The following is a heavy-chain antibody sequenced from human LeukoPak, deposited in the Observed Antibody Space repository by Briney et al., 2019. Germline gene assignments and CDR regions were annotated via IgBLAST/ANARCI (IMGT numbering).Heavy chain of an antibody. J-gene: IGHJ3*02. V-gene: IGHV4-28*01. CDR2: IYYSGST. D-gene: IGHD1-26*01. CDR3: ARTSGTYYRGKPSAFDI. Sequence: SDTLSLTCAVSGYSISSSNWWGWIRQPPGKGLEWIGYIYYSGSTYYNPSLKSRVTMSVDTSKNQFSLKLSSVTAVDTAVYYCARTSGTYYRGKPSAFDIWGQGTMVTVSS. CDR1: GYSISSSNW.